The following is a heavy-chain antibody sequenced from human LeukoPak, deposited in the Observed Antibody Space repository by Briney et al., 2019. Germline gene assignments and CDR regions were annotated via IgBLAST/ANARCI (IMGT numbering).Heavy chain of an antibody. CDR2: ISSDESHK. Sequence: HAGGSLRLSCAASGFTFSSSAMHWVRQAPGKGLEWVAVISSDESHKYYADSVKDRFAISRDNSKNTLFLQMKTLTAEDTAIYHCPRQGGPAGFEYWGQGTLVAVS. V-gene: IGHV3-30*09. CDR1: GFTFSSSA. J-gene: IGHJ4*02. D-gene: IGHD2-2*01. CDR3: PRQGGPAGFEY.